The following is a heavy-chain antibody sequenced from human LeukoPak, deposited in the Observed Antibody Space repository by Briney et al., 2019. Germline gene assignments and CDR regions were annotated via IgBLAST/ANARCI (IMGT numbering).Heavy chain of an antibody. D-gene: IGHD5-12*01. V-gene: IGHV3-30*03. CDR3: ARLPYSGYGGGRVY. Sequence: GGSLRLSCTASGFNFNNYGMHWVRQAPGEGLEWVAFISYDGSNKYFADSAKGRFTISRDNAKNSLYLQMNSLRAEDTAIYYCARLPYSGYGGGRVYWGQGTLVTVSS. J-gene: IGHJ4*02. CDR2: ISYDGSNK. CDR1: GFNFNNYG.